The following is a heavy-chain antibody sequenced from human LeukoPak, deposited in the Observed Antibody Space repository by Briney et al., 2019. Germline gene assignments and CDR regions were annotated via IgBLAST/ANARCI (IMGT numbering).Heavy chain of an antibody. CDR1: GYSFSSNW. D-gene: IGHD3-16*02. CDR3: ARRGKLSSASHWFDP. V-gene: IGHV5-51*01. Sequence: GESLKISCKGSGYSFSSNWIGWVRQMHGKGLDWMGIIYHGVSDTRYNPSFEGQVTISADKSISTAYLQWSSLKASDTAMYYCARRGKLSSASHWFDPWGQGTLVTVSS. CDR2: IYHGVSDT. J-gene: IGHJ5*02.